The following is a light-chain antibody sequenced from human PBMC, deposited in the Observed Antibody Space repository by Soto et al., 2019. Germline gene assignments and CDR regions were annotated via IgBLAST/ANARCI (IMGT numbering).Light chain of an antibody. V-gene: IGLV2-23*01. CDR1: SSDVGTFNL. CDR2: EGT. CDR3: CSYAGTRTSWV. Sequence: QSALTQPRSVSGSPGQSVTISCTGTSSDVGTFNLVSWFQQHPGKAPKLLIFEGTKRPSGVSDRFSGSKSGNTASLTISGLQAEDEADYHCCSYAGTRTSWVFGTGTKLTVL. J-gene: IGLJ1*01.